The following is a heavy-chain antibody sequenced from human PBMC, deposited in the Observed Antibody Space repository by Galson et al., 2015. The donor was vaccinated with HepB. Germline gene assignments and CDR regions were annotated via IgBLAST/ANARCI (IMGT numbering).Heavy chain of an antibody. D-gene: IGHD7-27*01. Sequence: SVKVSCKASGGTFSSYAISWVRQAPGQGLEWMGGIIPIFGTANYAQKFKGRVTITADESTSTAYMEMRSLRSDDTAVYYCASVGTPTPHDAFDIWGQGTMVTVSS. CDR1: GGTFSSYA. CDR3: ASVGTPTPHDAFDI. J-gene: IGHJ3*02. CDR2: IIPIFGTA. V-gene: IGHV1-69*13.